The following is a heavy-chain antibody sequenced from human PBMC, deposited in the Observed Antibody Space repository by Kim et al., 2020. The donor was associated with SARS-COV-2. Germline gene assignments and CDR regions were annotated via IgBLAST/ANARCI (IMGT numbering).Heavy chain of an antibody. D-gene: IGHD1-26*01. Sequence: NTRYAQKFQGRVTMPRNTSISTAYMELSSLRSEDTAVYYCARSGYSGSYSWGQGTLVTVSS. CDR2: NT. CDR3: ARSGYSGSYS. V-gene: IGHV1-8*01. J-gene: IGHJ4*02.